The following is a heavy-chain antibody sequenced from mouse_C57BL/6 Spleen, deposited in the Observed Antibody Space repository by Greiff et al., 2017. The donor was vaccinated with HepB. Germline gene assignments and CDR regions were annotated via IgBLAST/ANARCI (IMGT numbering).Heavy chain of an antibody. J-gene: IGHJ4*01. D-gene: IGHD2-2*01. V-gene: IGHV5-17*01. Sequence: EVQGVESGGGLVKPGGSLKLSCAASGFTFSDYGMHWVRQAPEKGLEWVAYISSGSSTIYYADTVKGRFTISRDNAKNTLFLQMTSLRSEDTAMYYCARGRLRLYAMDYWGQGTSVTVSS. CDR2: ISSGSSTI. CDR1: GFTFSDYG. CDR3: ARGRLRLYAMDY.